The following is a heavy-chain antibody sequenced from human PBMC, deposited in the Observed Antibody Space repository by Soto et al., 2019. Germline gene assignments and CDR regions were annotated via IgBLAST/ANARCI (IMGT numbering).Heavy chain of an antibody. CDR2: VSYSGST. CDR3: ASQSTIFGIRAYFDH. CDR1: GGRISDSTLY. V-gene: IGHV4-39*01. D-gene: IGHD3-3*01. Sequence: EILSLSGTVSGGRISDSTLYWAWIRQPRGKGLEWIGTVSYSGSTYYNPSLASRVSLSKDTSKSRFSLTVSHVAAADTAVYFCASQSTIFGIRAYFDHWGQGTLVTGSS. J-gene: IGHJ4*02.